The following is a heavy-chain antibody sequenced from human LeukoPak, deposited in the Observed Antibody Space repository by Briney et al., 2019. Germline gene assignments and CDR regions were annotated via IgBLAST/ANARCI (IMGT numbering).Heavy chain of an antibody. Sequence: SETLSLTCAVYGGSFSGYYWSWIRQPPGKGLDWIGEINHSGSTNYNPSLKSRVTISVDTSKNQFSLKLSSVTAADTAVYYCASRIAAAGSYFDYWGQGTLVTVSS. CDR1: GGSFSGYY. CDR3: ASRIAAAGSYFDY. V-gene: IGHV4-34*01. J-gene: IGHJ4*02. CDR2: INHSGST. D-gene: IGHD6-13*01.